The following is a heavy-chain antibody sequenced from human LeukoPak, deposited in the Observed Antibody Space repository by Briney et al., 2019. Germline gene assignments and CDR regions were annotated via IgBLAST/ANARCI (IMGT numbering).Heavy chain of an antibody. J-gene: IGHJ6*04. CDR2: IYYSGST. Sequence: SESLSLTCTVSGGSISSYYWSWIRQPPGKGLECNGYIYYSGSTNYNPSLKSRVTISVDTSKNQFSLKLSSVTAADTAVYYCARSEHYYYDSSGSPTEVWGKGTTVTVSS. V-gene: IGHV4-59*01. CDR3: ARSEHYYYDSSGSPTEV. D-gene: IGHD3-22*01. CDR1: GGSISSYY.